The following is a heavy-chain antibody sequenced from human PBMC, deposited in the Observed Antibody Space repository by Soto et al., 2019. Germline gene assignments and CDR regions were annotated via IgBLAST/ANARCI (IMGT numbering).Heavy chain of an antibody. CDR3: AREPNPWNDGSLGLL. Sequence: GGSLRLSCAASGFTFGSYGMHWVRQAPGKGLEWVAVIWYDGSNKYYADSVKGRFTISRDNSKNMLYLQMNGLRAEDTAVYYCAREPNPWNDGSLGLLWGQGTMVTVSS. CDR2: IWYDGSNK. V-gene: IGHV3-33*01. D-gene: IGHD1-1*01. CDR1: GFTFGSYG. J-gene: IGHJ3*01.